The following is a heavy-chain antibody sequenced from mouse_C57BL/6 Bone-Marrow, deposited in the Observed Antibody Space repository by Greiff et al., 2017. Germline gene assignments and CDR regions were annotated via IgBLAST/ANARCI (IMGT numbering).Heavy chain of an antibody. CDR1: GFTFSSYG. CDR3: ARPGVYGRFAY. V-gene: IGHV5-6*01. CDR2: ISSGGSYT. Sequence: EVMLVASGGDLVKPGGSLKLSCAASGFTFSSYGMSWVRQTPDKRLEWVATISSGGSYTYYPDSVKGRFTISRDNAKNTLYLQMSSLKSEDTAMYYCARPGVYGRFAYWGRGTLVTVSA. D-gene: IGHD1-2*01. J-gene: IGHJ3*01.